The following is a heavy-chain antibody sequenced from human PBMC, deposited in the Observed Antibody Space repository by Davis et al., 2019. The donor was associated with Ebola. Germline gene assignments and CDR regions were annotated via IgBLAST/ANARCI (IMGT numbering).Heavy chain of an antibody. J-gene: IGHJ6*02. Sequence: GESLKISCTASGFTFGDYAMSWFRQAPGKGLEWVGFIRSKAYGGTTEYAASVKGRFTISRDDSKSIAYLQMNSLKTEDTAVYYCTRPGITMVRGVIGPHYGMDVWGQGTTVTVSS. V-gene: IGHV3-49*03. CDR1: GFTFGDYA. D-gene: IGHD3-10*01. CDR3: TRPGITMVRGVIGPHYGMDV. CDR2: IRSKAYGGTT.